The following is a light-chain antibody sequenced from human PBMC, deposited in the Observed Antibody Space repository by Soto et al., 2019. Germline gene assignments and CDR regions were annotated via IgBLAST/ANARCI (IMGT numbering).Light chain of an antibody. Sequence: IVLTQSPGTLSLSPGERATLSCRASQSVSSSYLAWYQHKPGQAPRLLIYGTSSRATGIPDRFSGSGSGTDVTLTISRLEPEDFAVYYCQQYGSSPTFGGGTKVDIK. J-gene: IGKJ4*01. CDR1: QSVSSSY. V-gene: IGKV3-20*01. CDR3: QQYGSSPT. CDR2: GTS.